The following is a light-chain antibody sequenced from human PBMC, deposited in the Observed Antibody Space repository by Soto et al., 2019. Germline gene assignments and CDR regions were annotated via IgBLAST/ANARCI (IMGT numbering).Light chain of an antibody. CDR2: EIN. CDR3: SSFAGSNNFPYV. J-gene: IGLJ1*01. CDR1: SSDVGAYDY. Sequence: QSALTQPPSASGSPGQSVTISCTWTSSDVGAYDYGSWYQQHPGKAPKIMIYEINKRPSGVPDRFSGSKSGNTASLTVSGLQAEDEADYYCSSFAGSNNFPYVFGTGTKVTVI. V-gene: IGLV2-8*01.